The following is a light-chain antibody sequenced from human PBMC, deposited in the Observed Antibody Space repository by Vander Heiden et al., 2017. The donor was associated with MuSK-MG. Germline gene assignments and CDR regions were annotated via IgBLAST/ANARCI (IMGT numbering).Light chain of an antibody. CDR2: AAS. V-gene: IGKV1-9*01. CDR3: QQFNSYPRT. J-gene: IGKJ1*01. Sequence: DIQLTQSPSFLSASVGDRVTITCRASQGISSYLAWYQQKPGKAPKLLIYAASTLQSGVPSRFSGSGSGTEFTLAISSLQPEDIATYYCQQFNSYPRTFGQGTKVEIK. CDR1: QGISSY.